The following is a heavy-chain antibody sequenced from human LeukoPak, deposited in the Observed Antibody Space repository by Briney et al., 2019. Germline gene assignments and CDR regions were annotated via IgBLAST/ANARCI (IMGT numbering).Heavy chain of an antibody. CDR3: ASWAGGDEPVASFDY. D-gene: IGHD3-10*01. V-gene: IGHV1-2*02. Sequence: ASVKVSCKASGSTFTGYYMHWMRQSPGQGLEWMGWINLSTGGTNYAQKFQGRVTMTRDTSISTAYMELRRLRYDDTDVYYCASWAGGDEPVASFDYWGQGTLITVSS. CDR1: GSTFTGYY. CDR2: INLSTGGT. J-gene: IGHJ4*02.